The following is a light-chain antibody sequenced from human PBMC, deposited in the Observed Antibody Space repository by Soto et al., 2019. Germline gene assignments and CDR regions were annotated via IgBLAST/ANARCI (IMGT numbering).Light chain of an antibody. CDR2: KAS. V-gene: IGKV1-5*03. CDR3: QQYDSYIS. CDR1: RTISTW. J-gene: IGKJ4*01. Sequence: DIQMTQSPSTLSASVGDRVSMTCRASRTISTWLAWYQQKPGRAPKILIHKASSLEGGVPSRFSGSGSGTEFTLTISILQADDVATYYCQQYDSYISFGGGTKVEIK.